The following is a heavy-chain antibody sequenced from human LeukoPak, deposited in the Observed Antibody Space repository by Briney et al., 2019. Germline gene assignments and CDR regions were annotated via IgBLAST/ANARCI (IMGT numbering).Heavy chain of an antibody. CDR2: IGSTGIPI. D-gene: IGHD2-15*01. J-gene: IGHJ3*02. Sequence: PGRSLRLSCAASGFTVSSNYMSWVRQAPGKGLEWVSYIGSTGIPIYYADSMKGRFNISRDNTKNSLYLRMNSLRAEDTAVYYCAGGGYCSGGSCYGSFDIWGQGTMVSVSS. CDR1: GFTVSSNY. V-gene: IGHV3-11*04. CDR3: AGGGYCSGGSCYGSFDI.